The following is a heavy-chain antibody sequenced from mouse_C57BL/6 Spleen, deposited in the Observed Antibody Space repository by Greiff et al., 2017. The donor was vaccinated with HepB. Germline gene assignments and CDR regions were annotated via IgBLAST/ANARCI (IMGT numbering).Heavy chain of an antibody. V-gene: IGHV1-82*01. CDR3: ANWDVEDY. D-gene: IGHD4-1*01. CDR2: IYPGDGDT. J-gene: IGHJ2*01. CDR1: GYAFSSSW. Sequence: VQLQQSGPELVKPGASVKISCKASGYAFSSSWMNWVKQRPGKGLEWIGRIYPGDGDTNYNGKFKGKATLTADKSSSTAYMQLSSLTSEDSAVYFCANWDVEDYWGQGTTLTVSS.